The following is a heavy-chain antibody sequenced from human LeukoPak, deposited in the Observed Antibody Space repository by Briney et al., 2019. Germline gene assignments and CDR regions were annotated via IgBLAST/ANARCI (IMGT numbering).Heavy chain of an antibody. Sequence: ASVTVSFKASGYTFICNYIHWLRQAPGQGLEWMGWIDATNGDTKSAQKFQGRVTMSRDTSISTAYMDLSSLSPDDAAVYYCARDPSSVTLYCFDYWGQGTLVTVSS. D-gene: IGHD4-11*01. CDR2: IDATNGDT. J-gene: IGHJ4*02. V-gene: IGHV1-2*02. CDR1: GYTFICNY. CDR3: ARDPSSVTLYCFDY.